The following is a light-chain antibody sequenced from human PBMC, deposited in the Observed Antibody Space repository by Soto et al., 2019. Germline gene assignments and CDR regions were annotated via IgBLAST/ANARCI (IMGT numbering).Light chain of an antibody. CDR3: QQSYSTPYT. CDR1: QRITTY. Sequence: IQMTQSPSSLSASVGDRVTITCRASQRITTYLNWYQQKPGKAPKLLTSTASTLQRGVPSRFSGSGSATDFTLTITTLQPEDFATYFCQQSYSTPYTFGQGTKLEIK. J-gene: IGKJ2*01. V-gene: IGKV1-39*01. CDR2: TAS.